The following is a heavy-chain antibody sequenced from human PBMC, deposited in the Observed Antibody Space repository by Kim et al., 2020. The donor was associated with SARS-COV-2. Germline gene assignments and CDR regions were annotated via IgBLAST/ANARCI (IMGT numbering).Heavy chain of an antibody. V-gene: IGHV3-23*01. CDR3: AKDAIELGATKGAFDY. D-gene: IGHD1-26*01. J-gene: IGHJ4*02. Sequence: SVKGRFTIYRDNSKNTLYLQMNSLRAEDTAVYYCAKDAIELGATKGAFDYWGQGTLVTVSS.